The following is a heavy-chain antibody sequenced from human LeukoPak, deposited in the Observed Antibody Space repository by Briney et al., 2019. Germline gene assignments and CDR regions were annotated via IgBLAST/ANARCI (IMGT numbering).Heavy chain of an antibody. CDR3: ARVVIPMDYGDVGWFDP. J-gene: IGHJ5*02. V-gene: IGHV1-2*02. CDR2: INPNSGGT. CDR1: GYTFTGYY. Sequence: ASVKVSCKASGYTFTGYYMHWVRQAPGQGLEWMGWINPNSGGTNYAQKFQGRVTMTTDTSTSTAYMELRSLRSDDTAVYYCARVVIPMDYGDVGWFDPWGQGTLVTVSS. D-gene: IGHD4-17*01.